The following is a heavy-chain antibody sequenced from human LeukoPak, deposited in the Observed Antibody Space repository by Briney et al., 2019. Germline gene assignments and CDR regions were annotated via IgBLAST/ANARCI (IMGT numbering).Heavy chain of an antibody. Sequence: GGSLRLSCAASGFTFSSYAMHWVRQAPGKGLEWVAVISYDGSNKYYADSVKGRFTISRDNSKNTLYLQMNSLRAEDTAVYYCARVRGGYYYDSSGYYYDYFDYWGQGTLVTVSS. J-gene: IGHJ4*02. CDR2: ISYDGSNK. CDR3: ARVRGGYYYDSSGYYYDYFDY. V-gene: IGHV3-30*04. CDR1: GFTFSSYA. D-gene: IGHD3-22*01.